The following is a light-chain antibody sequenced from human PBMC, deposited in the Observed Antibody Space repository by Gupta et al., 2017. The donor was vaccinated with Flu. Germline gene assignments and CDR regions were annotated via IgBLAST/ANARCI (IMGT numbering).Light chain of an antibody. CDR3: QQYYNTPT. V-gene: IGKV4-1*01. J-gene: IGKJ4*01. Sequence: DIVMTQSPDSLAVSLGERATIDCKSSQNILYNPNNKNYLAWYQQKPGQPPKLLIYWASTRESGVPDRFRGSGSATDFTLTISSLQAEDVAVYYCQQYYNTPTFGGGTKVEIK. CDR1: QNILYNPNNKNY. CDR2: WAS.